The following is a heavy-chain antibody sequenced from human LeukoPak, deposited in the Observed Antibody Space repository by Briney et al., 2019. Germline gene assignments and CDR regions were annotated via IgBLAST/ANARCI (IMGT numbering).Heavy chain of an antibody. J-gene: IGHJ3*01. D-gene: IGHD3-22*01. Sequence: GGSLRLSCAGSGFIYSSYSMNWVRQAPGKGLEWVSSITSSSSYIYYADSVKGRFNISRDNAKNSLYLQMNSLRAEDTAVYYCAKVMSTMIVVVPHGSDFDLWGQGTMVTVSS. CDR1: GFIYSSYS. CDR2: ITSSSSYI. CDR3: AKVMSTMIVVVPHGSDFDL. V-gene: IGHV3-21*01.